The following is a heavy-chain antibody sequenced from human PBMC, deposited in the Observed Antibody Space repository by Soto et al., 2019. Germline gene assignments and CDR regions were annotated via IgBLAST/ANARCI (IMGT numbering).Heavy chain of an antibody. V-gene: IGHV5-10-1*01. CDR3: ASYSSSGPYYPHGMDV. CDR2: IDPIDSET. Sequence: ISVARKKPGKGLEWMGRIDPIDSETNYSPSFQGHVTISADKSISTAYLQWSSLKASDTAMYYCASYSSSGPYYPHGMDVLG. J-gene: IGHJ6*02. D-gene: IGHD6-6*01.